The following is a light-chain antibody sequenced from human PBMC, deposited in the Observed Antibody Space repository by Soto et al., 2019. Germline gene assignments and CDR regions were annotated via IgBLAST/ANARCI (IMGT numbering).Light chain of an antibody. CDR2: GAS. CDR1: ETISIY. J-gene: IGKJ1*01. V-gene: IGKV1-39*01. Sequence: QMTQYPPSVSASLGVTVTITCRASETISIYLNWYQHKAGKAPKLLIYGASKLQTGVPSRFRGSGFGTDFTLTISSLQPEDFATYYCQQSYSLWTFGQGTKWIS. CDR3: QQSYSLWT.